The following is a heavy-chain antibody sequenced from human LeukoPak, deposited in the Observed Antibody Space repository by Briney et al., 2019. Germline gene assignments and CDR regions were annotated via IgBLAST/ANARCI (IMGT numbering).Heavy chain of an antibody. CDR2: IPYDGFNP. V-gene: IGHV3-30*18. CDR3: AKVKEMYSSGSYYFDY. Sequence: PGGSLRLSCAASGLTFSNYGMRWVRQAPGKGLEWVAVIPYDGFNPYYADSVKGRFTISRDNSKNTLWLQMNSLRAEDTAVYYCAKVKEMYSSGSYYFDYWGQGTLVTVSS. CDR1: GLTFSNYG. J-gene: IGHJ4*02. D-gene: IGHD6-19*01.